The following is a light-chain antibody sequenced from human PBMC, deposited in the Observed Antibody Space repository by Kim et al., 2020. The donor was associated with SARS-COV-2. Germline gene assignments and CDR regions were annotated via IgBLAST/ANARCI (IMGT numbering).Light chain of an antibody. J-gene: IGKJ1*01. CDR3: QQYYNYPPWT. CDR1: QGISSY. Sequence: AVRMTQSPSSLSASTGDRVTITCRASQGISSYLAWYQQKPGKAPKLLIYAASTLQSGVPSRFSGSGSGTDFTLTISCLQSEDFATYYCQQYYNYPPWTFGQGTKVDIK. CDR2: AAS. V-gene: IGKV1-8*01.